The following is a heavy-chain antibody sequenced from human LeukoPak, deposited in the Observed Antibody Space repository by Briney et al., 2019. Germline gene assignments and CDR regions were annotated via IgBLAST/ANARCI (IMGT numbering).Heavy chain of an antibody. CDR3: ARDCPCYYYDSSGSTKGAFDI. Sequence: SETLSLTCSVFGASIRSYYWSWIRQPPGKGLEWIGCLYYSGSTSYNPSLKSRVTISVDTPKNQFSLKLTSVTAADTAVYYCARDCPCYYYDSSGSTKGAFDIWGQGTMVTVSS. D-gene: IGHD3-22*01. J-gene: IGHJ3*02. V-gene: IGHV4-59*01. CDR1: GASIRSYY. CDR2: LYYSGST.